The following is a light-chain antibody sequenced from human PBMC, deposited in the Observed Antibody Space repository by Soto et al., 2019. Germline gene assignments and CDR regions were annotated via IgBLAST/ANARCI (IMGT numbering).Light chain of an antibody. CDR1: SGYSNYK. CDR2: VGTGGILG. CDR3: GADHGSGNNFVLV. V-gene: IGLV9-49*01. Sequence: VVTQPPSASASLGASVTLTCTLSSGYSNYKVDWYQQRPGKGPRFVMRVGTGGILGSKGDGIPDRFSVLGSGLNRYLTIKNIQEEDESDYHCGADHGSGNNFVLVFGGGTKLTVL. J-gene: IGLJ2*01.